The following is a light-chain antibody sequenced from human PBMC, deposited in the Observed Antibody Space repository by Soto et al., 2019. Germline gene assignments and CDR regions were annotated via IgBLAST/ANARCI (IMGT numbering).Light chain of an antibody. CDR3: SSYTSSSINV. CDR2: DVS. CDR1: SSDVGGYNY. V-gene: IGLV2-14*01. Sequence: QSVLTQPASVSGSPGQSITISCTGTSSDVGGYNYVSWYQQHPGEAPKLMIYDVSNRPSGVSNRFSGSKSGNTASLTISGLQAEDEADYYCSSYTSSSINVFGTGTKLTVL. J-gene: IGLJ1*01.